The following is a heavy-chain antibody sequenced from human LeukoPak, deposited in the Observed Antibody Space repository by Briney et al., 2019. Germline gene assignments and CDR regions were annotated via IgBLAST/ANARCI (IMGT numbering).Heavy chain of an antibody. V-gene: IGHV3-30*04. D-gene: IGHD3-10*01. CDR2: LAYDGTNE. CDR3: ARGGPLGDTNRFDF. J-gene: IGHJ4*02. CDR1: GFTFNNYA. Sequence: GGSLRLSCAASGFTFNNYAMHWVRQAPGKGLDWVALLAYDGTNEYYSGSVKGRFSISRDNYKNTVDLQMNSLRVDDTAVYYCARGGPLGDTNRFDFWGQGSLVTVSS.